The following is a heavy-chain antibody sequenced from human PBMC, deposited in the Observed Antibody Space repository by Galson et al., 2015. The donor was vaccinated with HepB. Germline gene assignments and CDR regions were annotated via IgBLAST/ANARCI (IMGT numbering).Heavy chain of an antibody. CDR2: ISAYNGNT. J-gene: IGHJ6*02. D-gene: IGHD5-24*01. CDR3: ARELVEMATMGRYYGMDV. V-gene: IGHV1-18*04. Sequence: SVKVSCKAFGYTFTSYGISWVRQAPGQGLEWMGWISAYNGNTNYAQKLQGRVTMTTDTSTSTAYMELRSLRSDDTAVYYCARELVEMATMGRYYGMDVWGQGTTVT. CDR1: GYTFTSYG.